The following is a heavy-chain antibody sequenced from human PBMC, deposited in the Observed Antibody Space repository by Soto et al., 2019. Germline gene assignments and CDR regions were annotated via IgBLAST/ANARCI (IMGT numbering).Heavy chain of an antibody. D-gene: IGHD5-12*01. CDR1: RYSISSSNW. Sequence: QVQLQESGPGLVKPSGTLSLTCAVSRYSISSSNWWSWVRQPPGKGLEWIGEIYHSGSTNYNPSLKSRVTISVDKSKNQFSLNLSSVTAADTAVYYCARTENLVATISALDYWGQGTLVTVSS. V-gene: IGHV4-4*02. CDR3: ARTENLVATISALDY. J-gene: IGHJ4*02. CDR2: IYHSGST.